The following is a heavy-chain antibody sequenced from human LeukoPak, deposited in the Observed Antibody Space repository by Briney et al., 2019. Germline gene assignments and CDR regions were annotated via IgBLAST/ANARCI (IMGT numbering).Heavy chain of an antibody. CDR1: GFPFSSFA. Sequence: PGGSLRLSCAASGFPFSSFAMSWVRQAPGKGLEWVSAISASGANTFHADSVKGRFTTSRDKSKNTLYLQMNSLRADDTAIYYCAKGGYGDYPGIWGQGTLVTVSS. J-gene: IGHJ4*02. D-gene: IGHD4-17*01. V-gene: IGHV3-23*01. CDR3: AKGGYGDYPGI. CDR2: ISASGANT.